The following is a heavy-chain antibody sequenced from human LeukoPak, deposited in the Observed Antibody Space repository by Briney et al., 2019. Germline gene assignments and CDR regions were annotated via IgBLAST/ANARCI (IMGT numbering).Heavy chain of an antibody. CDR2: INGGGGNT. CDR3: AKRSRRLTLVRGVPREDV. V-gene: IGHV3-23*01. CDR1: GFTFNSYV. D-gene: IGHD3-10*01. J-gene: IGHJ6*02. Sequence: GGSLRLSCAASGFTFNSYVMSWVRQAPGKGLEWVSAINGGGGNTYYADSVKGRFTISRDNSKNTLYLQMNSLRAEDTAVYYCAKRSRRLTLVRGVPREDVWGQGTTVTVSS.